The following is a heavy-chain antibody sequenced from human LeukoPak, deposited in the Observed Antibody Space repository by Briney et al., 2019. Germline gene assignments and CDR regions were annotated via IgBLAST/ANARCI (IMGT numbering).Heavy chain of an antibody. CDR2: VYHSGST. CDR3: ARSSSGWFQDAFDI. Sequence: SETLSLTCTVSGYSVSSAYYWVWSRQPPGKGLEWIGSVYHSGSTYYNPSLKSRVTISLDPSKNLFSLKLTSVTAADTAVYYCARSSSGWFQDAFDIWGQGTMVTVSS. V-gene: IGHV4-38-2*02. D-gene: IGHD6-19*01. CDR1: GYSVSSAYY. J-gene: IGHJ3*02.